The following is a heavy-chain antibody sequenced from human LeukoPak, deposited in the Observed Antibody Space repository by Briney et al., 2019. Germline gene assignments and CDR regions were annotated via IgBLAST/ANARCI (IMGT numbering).Heavy chain of an antibody. D-gene: IGHD5-24*01. CDR2: IYNSGST. V-gene: IGHV4-59*01. J-gene: IGHJ6*02. CDR1: GGSMTSYY. CDR3: ARITDGRDGCNYYYGMDV. Sequence: PSETLSLTCTVSGGSMTSYYWSWSRQPPGKGLEWIGYIYNSGSTNYNPSLKSRVAISIDTSKKQFSLKLSSVTAADTAVYYCARITDGRDGCNYYYGMDVWGQGTTVTVSS.